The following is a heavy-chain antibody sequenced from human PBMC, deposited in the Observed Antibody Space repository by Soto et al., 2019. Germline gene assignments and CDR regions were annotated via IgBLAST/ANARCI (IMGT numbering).Heavy chain of an antibody. V-gene: IGHV1-69*13. Sequence: SVKVSCKASGGSFSNFGISWVRQAPGQGLEWMGGIVPVFGRPNYAQRFRGRLTITADGSTSTGYMELISLRSDDKAVYYCAREGSGYNFWGQGTQVTVSS. J-gene: IGHJ4*02. D-gene: IGHD5-12*01. CDR2: IVPVFGRP. CDR1: GGSFSNFG. CDR3: AREGSGYNF.